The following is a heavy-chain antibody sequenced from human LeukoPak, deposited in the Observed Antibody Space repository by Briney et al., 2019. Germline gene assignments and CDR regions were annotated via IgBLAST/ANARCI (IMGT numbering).Heavy chain of an antibody. CDR3: ARSSRDGYNYDY. Sequence: ASVKVSCKASGYAFTSYDINWVRQATGQRLEWMGWINAGNGNTKYSQKFQGRVTITRDTSASTAYMELSSLRSEDTAVYYCARSSRDGYNYDYWGQGTLVTVSS. J-gene: IGHJ4*02. V-gene: IGHV1-3*01. CDR1: GYAFTSYD. D-gene: IGHD5-24*01. CDR2: INAGNGNT.